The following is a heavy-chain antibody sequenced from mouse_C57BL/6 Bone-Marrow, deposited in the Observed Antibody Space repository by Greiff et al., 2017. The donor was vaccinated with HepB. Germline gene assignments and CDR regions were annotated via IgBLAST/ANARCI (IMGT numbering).Heavy chain of an antibody. CDR1: GYTFTSYW. V-gene: IGHV1-52*01. CDR2: IDPSDSET. J-gene: IGHJ2*01. D-gene: IGHD1-1*01. Sequence: QVHVKQPGAELVRPGSSVKLSCKASGYTFTSYWMHWVKQRPIQGLEWIGNIDPSDSETHYNQKFKDKATLTVDKSSSTAYMQLSSLTSEDSAVYYCARKTTVVPYYFDYWGQGTTLTVSS. CDR3: ARKTTVVPYYFDY.